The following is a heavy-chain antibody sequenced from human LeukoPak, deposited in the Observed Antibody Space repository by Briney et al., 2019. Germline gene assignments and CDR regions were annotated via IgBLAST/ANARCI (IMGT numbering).Heavy chain of an antibody. V-gene: IGHV3-53*01. Sequence: QTGGSLRLSCAASGFTVSSNYMSWVRQAPRKGLEWVSVIYSGGGTYYADSVKGRFTISRDNSKNTLYLQMNSLRAEDTAVYYCARAGRRDSGFGDLFYFDYWGQGTLVTVSS. J-gene: IGHJ4*02. CDR3: ARAGRRDSGFGDLFYFDY. CDR2: IYSGGGT. D-gene: IGHD3-10*01. CDR1: GFTVSSNY.